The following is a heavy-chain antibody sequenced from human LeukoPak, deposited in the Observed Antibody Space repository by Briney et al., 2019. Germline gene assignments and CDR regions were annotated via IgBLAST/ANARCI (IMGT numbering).Heavy chain of an antibody. CDR1: GYTFTDYY. CDR3: ARADYYDSSGYRSRDAFDI. CDR2: INTNTGNP. Sequence: GASVKVSCKASGYTFTDYYMHWVRQAPGQGLEWMGWINTNTGNPTYAQGFTGRFVFSLDTSVSTAYLQISSLKAEDTAVYYCARADYYDSSGYRSRDAFDIWGQGTMVTVSS. D-gene: IGHD3-22*01. V-gene: IGHV7-4-1*02. J-gene: IGHJ3*02.